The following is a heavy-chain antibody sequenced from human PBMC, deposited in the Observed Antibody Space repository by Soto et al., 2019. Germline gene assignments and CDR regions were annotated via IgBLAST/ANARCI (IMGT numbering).Heavy chain of an antibody. CDR3: AMVDVYVTPSPQDV. Sequence: QVQLVQSGAEVKNPGASVKVSCKASGYTFTRYGIGWARQAPGQGLEWMGWINTYNGNTNYAQNVQGRVTLTTDTPTSTAYMELRSLRSNDTAIYDCAMVDVYVTPSPQDVWGQGTTVIVSS. V-gene: IGHV1-18*01. D-gene: IGHD3-16*01. J-gene: IGHJ6*02. CDR1: GYTFTRYG. CDR2: INTYNGNT.